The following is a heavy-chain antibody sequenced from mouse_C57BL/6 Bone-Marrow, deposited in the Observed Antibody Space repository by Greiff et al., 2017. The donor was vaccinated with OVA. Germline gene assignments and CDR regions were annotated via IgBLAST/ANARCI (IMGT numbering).Heavy chain of an antibody. V-gene: IGHV1-9*01. Sequence: VQLQQPGAELMKPGASVKLSSKATGYTFTGSWIAWVNQRPGHGLEWIGEFLPGSGSTNSNEKFKGKATFTAAKSSNTADMQLSSLTTEDTSIYYWARAAHRHDAMGDEGQGTSVTVAS. CDR3: ARAAHRHDAMGD. J-gene: IGHJ4*01. CDR2: FLPGSGST. CDR1: GYTFTGSW. D-gene: IGHD3-1*01.